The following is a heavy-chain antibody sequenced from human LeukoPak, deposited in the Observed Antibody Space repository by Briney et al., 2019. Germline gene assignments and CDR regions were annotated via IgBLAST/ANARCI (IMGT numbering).Heavy chain of an antibody. D-gene: IGHD3-9*01. Sequence: PGGSLRLSCAASGFTFSSYEMNWVRQAPGKGLEGVSYISSSGSTIYYADSVKGRFTISRDNAKNSLYLQMNSLRAEDTAVYYCARARVEGWLSYYYYYYYMDVWGKGTTVTISS. CDR1: GFTFSSYE. V-gene: IGHV3-48*03. J-gene: IGHJ6*03. CDR3: ARARVEGWLSYYYYYYYMDV. CDR2: ISSSGSTI.